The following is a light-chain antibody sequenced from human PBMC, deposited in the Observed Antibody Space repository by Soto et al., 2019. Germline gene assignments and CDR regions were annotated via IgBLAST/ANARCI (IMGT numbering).Light chain of an antibody. J-gene: IGLJ1*01. CDR1: SSNIGAGYD. V-gene: IGLV1-40*01. Sequence: QSVLAQPPSVSGAPGQKVTISCTGSSSNIGAGYDLHWYQQLPGTAPKLLLYGNSNRPSGVPDRFSGSKSGTSASLAITGLQAEDAADYYCQSYDSSLSAYVFGTGTKLTVL. CDR2: GNS. CDR3: QSYDSSLSAYV.